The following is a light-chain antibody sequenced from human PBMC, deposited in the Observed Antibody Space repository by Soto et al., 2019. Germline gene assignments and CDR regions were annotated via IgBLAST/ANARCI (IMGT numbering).Light chain of an antibody. J-gene: IGLJ2*01. Sequence: QSALTQPASVSGSPGQSITISCTGTSSDIGSYSRVSWYQQNPGKAPKLLIYEVNNRPSGVSNRFSGSKSGNTASLTISGLQAEDETDYYCQSYDSILSGVIFGGGTKLTVL. CDR2: EVN. CDR1: SSDIGSYSR. V-gene: IGLV2-14*01. CDR3: QSYDSILSGVI.